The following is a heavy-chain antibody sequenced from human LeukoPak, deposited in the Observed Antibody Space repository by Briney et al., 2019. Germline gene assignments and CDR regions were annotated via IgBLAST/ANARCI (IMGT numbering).Heavy chain of an antibody. CDR1: GYTFTSYW. V-gene: IGHV5-51*01. Sequence: AGESLKISCKGTGYTFTSYWIGWVRQVPGKGLEWMGIIYPGDSVTRYSPSFQGQVTISADKSISTAYLQWSSLKASDTAMYYCARRGDGYNLNFDYWGQGTLVTVSS. CDR3: ARRGDGYNLNFDY. CDR2: IYPGDSVT. D-gene: IGHD5-24*01. J-gene: IGHJ4*02.